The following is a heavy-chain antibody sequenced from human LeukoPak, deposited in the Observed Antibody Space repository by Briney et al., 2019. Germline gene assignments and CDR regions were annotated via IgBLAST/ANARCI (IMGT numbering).Heavy chain of an antibody. CDR1: GGSISSYS. D-gene: IGHD2-15*01. V-gene: IGHV4-59*01. CDR2: IYYSGST. J-gene: IGHJ4*02. Sequence: SETLSLTCAVSGGSISSYSWSWIRQPPGKGLEWIGYIYYSGSTNYNPSLKSRVTISVDMSKNQFSLKLSSVTAADTAVYYCATHPPKVCTGGSCTDYWGQGTLVTVSS. CDR3: ATHPPKVCTGGSCTDY.